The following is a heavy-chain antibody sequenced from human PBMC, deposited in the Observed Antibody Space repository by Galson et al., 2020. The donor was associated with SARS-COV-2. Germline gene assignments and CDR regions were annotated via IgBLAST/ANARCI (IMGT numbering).Heavy chain of an antibody. V-gene: IGHV4-59*08. CDR1: GGSIRNYH. J-gene: IGHJ4*02. Sequence: ATLSLTCTVSGGSIRNYHWTWIRQPPGKGLEWIGYISYSGYTNYNPSLDSRVTLSVDRSNNQFSLRLSSVTAADPAVYFCARHPQSPESNVWNYYFDYWGQGALVTVSS. CDR2: ISYSGYT. CDR3: ARHPQSPESNVWNYYFDY. D-gene: IGHD1-7*01.